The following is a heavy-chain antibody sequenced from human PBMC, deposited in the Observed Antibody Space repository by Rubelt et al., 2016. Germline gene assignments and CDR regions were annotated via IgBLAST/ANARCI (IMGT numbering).Heavy chain of an antibody. J-gene: IGHJ4*02. Sequence: GRVTITADESTSTAYMELSSLRSEDTAVYYCARDSPDTAIFDYWGQGTLVTVSS. V-gene: IGHV1-69*01. CDR3: ARDSPDTAIFDY. D-gene: IGHD5-18*01.